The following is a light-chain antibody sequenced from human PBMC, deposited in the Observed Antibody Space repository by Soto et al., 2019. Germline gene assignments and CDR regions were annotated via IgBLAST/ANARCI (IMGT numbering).Light chain of an antibody. CDR2: EVS. Sequence: QSVLTQPPSVSGSPGQSVAISCTGTSSDVGSYNRVSWYQQPPGTAPKVMIYEVSNRPSGVPDRFSGSKSGNTASLTISGLKDEDEADYYCSSYTSSSTYVFGTGTKVXVL. J-gene: IGLJ1*01. V-gene: IGLV2-18*02. CDR1: SSDVGSYNR. CDR3: SSYTSSSTYV.